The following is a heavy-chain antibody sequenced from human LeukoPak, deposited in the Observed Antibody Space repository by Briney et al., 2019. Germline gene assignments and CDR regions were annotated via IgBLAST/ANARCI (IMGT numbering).Heavy chain of an antibody. CDR1: GFTFSDAW. J-gene: IGHJ4*02. Sequence: GGSLRLSCAASGFTFSDAWMTWIRQAPGEGLEWVGRVKSKTDGGTTDYAAPVKGRFTISRDDSQNTLYLQMNSLKAEDTALYYCTTGSSTSSWGQGTLVTVSS. CDR2: VKSKTDGGTT. D-gene: IGHD2-2*01. V-gene: IGHV3-15*01. CDR3: TTGSSTSS.